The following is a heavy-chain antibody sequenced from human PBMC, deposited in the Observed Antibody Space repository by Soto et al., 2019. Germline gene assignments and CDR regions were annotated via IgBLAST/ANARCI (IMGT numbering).Heavy chain of an antibody. CDR1: GFTFSSYW. J-gene: IGHJ4*02. Sequence: EVQLVESGGGLVQPGGSLRLSFAASGFTFSSYWMSWVRQAPGKGLEWVANIKQDGSEKYYVDSVKGRFTISRDNAKNSLYLQMNSLRAEDTAVYYCATVGMGWLRYFDYWGQGTLVTVSS. V-gene: IGHV3-7*01. D-gene: IGHD5-12*01. CDR3: ATVGMGWLRYFDY. CDR2: IKQDGSEK.